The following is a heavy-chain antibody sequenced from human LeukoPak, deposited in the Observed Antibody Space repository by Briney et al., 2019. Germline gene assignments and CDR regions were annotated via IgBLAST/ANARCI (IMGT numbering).Heavy chain of an antibody. CDR2: IRYDGSDK. V-gene: IGHV3-30*02. Sequence: GGSLRLSCAASGFTFSSYGMHWVRQAPGKGLEWVAFIRYDGSDKYYADSVKGRFTISRDNSKNTLYLQMGSLRAEDMAVYYCARAPAHYGGTLFDYWGQGTLVTVSS. J-gene: IGHJ4*02. D-gene: IGHD4-23*01. CDR1: GFTFSSYG. CDR3: ARAPAHYGGTLFDY.